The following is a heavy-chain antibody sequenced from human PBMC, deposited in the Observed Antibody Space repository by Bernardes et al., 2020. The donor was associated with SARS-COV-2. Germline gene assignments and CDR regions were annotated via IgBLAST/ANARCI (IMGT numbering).Heavy chain of an antibody. CDR3: ARVETGYYGSVDHYYYGMDV. Sequence: SETLSLTCAVYGGSFSGYYWSWIRQPPGKGLEWIGEINHSGSTNYNPSLKSRVTISVDTSKNQFSLKLSSVTAADTAVYYCARVETGYYGSVDHYYYGMDVWGQGTTVTVSS. V-gene: IGHV4-34*01. CDR2: INHSGST. CDR1: GGSFSGYY. D-gene: IGHD3-10*01. J-gene: IGHJ6*02.